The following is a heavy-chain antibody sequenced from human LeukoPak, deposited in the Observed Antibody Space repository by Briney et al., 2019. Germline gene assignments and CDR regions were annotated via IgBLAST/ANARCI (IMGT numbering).Heavy chain of an antibody. Sequence: ASVKVSCKASGGTFSSYAISWVRQAPGQGLEWMGGIIPIFGTANYAQKFQGRVTITADESTSTAYMELSSLRSEDTAVYYCARGPPAAGDLWYFDYWGQGTLVTVSS. D-gene: IGHD2-21*02. CDR2: IIPIFGTA. V-gene: IGHV1-69*13. J-gene: IGHJ4*02. CDR3: ARGPPAAGDLWYFDY. CDR1: GGTFSSYA.